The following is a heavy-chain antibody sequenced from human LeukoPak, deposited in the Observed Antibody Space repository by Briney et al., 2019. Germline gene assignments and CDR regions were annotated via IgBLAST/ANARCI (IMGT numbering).Heavy chain of an antibody. J-gene: IGHJ3*02. V-gene: IGHV3-30*18. CDR2: ISYDGSNK. D-gene: IGHD2-15*01. CDR3: AKLIGGPNAFDI. CDR1: GFTFSSYG. Sequence: GGSLRLSCAASGFTFSSYGMHWVRQAPGKGLEWVAVISYDGSNKYYADSVKGRFTISRDNSKNTLYLQMNSLRAEDTAVYYCAKLIGGPNAFDIWGQGTMVTVSS.